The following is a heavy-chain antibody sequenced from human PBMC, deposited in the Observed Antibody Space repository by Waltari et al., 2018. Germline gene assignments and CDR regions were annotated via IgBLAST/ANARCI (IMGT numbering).Heavy chain of an antibody. CDR2: INHSGST. V-gene: IGHV4-34*01. J-gene: IGHJ3*02. CDR3: ARVYYDSSGPGHDAFDI. D-gene: IGHD3-22*01. Sequence: QVQLQQWGAGLLKPSETLSLTCAVYGGSFSGYYWSWIRQPPGKGLEWIGEINHSGSTNYNPSLTSRVTISEDTSKNQFSLKLSSVTAADTAVYYCARVYYDSSGPGHDAFDIWGQGTMVTVSS. CDR1: GGSFSGYY.